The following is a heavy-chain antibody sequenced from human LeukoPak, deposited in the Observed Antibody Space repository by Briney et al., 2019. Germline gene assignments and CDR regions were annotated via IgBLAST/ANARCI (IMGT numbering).Heavy chain of an antibody. Sequence: SVKVPCKASGGTFSSYAISWVRQAPGQGLEWMGGIIPIFGTANYAQKFQGRVTFTADESTSTAYMELSSLRSEDTAVYYCARDPETAYYYGMDVWGQGTTVTVSS. V-gene: IGHV1-69*13. J-gene: IGHJ6*02. CDR1: GGTFSSYA. CDR3: ARDPETAYYYGMDV. CDR2: IIPIFGTA.